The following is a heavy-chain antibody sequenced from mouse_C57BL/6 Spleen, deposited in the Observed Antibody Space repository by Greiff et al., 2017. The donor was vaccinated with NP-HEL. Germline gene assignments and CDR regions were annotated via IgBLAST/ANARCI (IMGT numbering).Heavy chain of an antibody. Sequence: QVQLQQPGAELVRPGSSVKLSCKASVYTFTSYWMDWVKQRPGQGLEWIGNIYPSDSETHYNQKFKDKATLTVDKSSSTAYMQLSSLTSEDSAVYYWARGAQATTMDYWGQGTSVTVSS. CDR1: VYTFTSYW. CDR3: ARGAQATTMDY. J-gene: IGHJ4*01. CDR2: IYPSDSET. V-gene: IGHV1-61*01. D-gene: IGHD3-2*02.